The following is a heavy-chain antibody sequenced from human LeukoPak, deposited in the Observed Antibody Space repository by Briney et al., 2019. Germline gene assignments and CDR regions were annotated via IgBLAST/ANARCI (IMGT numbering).Heavy chain of an antibody. CDR2: INHSGST. V-gene: IGHV4-34*01. D-gene: IGHD2-8*01. CDR3: ARRDIVLGVNFDY. J-gene: IGHJ4*02. CDR1: GGSFSDYY. Sequence: SETLSLTCAVYGGSFSDYYWSWIRQPPGKGLEWIGEINHSGSTNYNPSLKSRVTISVDTSKNQFSLKLSSVTAADTAVYYCARRDIVLGVNFDYWGQGTPVTVSS.